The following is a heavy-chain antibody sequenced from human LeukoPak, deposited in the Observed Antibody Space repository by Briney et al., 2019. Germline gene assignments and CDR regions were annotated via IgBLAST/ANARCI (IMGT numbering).Heavy chain of an antibody. D-gene: IGHD1-26*01. CDR2: IYYSGST. Sequence: SETLSLTCTVSGGSISSYYWSWIRQPPGKGLEWIGYIYYSGSTNYNPSLKSRVTISVDTSKNQFSLKLSSVTAADTAVYYCARVLSPSGSYEDAFDIWGQGTMVTVFS. V-gene: IGHV4-59*01. CDR1: GGSISSYY. CDR3: ARVLSPSGSYEDAFDI. J-gene: IGHJ3*02.